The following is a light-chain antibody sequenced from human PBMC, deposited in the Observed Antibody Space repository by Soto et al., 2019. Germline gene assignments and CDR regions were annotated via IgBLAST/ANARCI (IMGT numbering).Light chain of an antibody. CDR1: QTISSW. Sequence: DIPMTQSPSTLSASVVDRVTITCRASQTISSWLAWYQHKPGKAPKLLIYKASTLKSGVPSRFSGSGSGTEFTLTISSLQPDDFATYFCQQYNSYSEAFGQGTKVELK. CDR3: QQYNSYSEA. CDR2: KAS. J-gene: IGKJ1*01. V-gene: IGKV1-5*03.